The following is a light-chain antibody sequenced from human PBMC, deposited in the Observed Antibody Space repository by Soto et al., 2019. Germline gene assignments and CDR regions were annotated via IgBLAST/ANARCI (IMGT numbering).Light chain of an antibody. CDR2: EVS. Sequence: QSALTQPPSESGSPGQSVTISCTGTSSDVGGYNYVSWYQQHPGKAPKLMIYEVSKRPSGVPDRFSGSKSGNTASLTVSGLQAEDEADYYCSSYAGSNNPYVFGTGTKLTVL. V-gene: IGLV2-8*01. J-gene: IGLJ1*01. CDR1: SSDVGGYNY. CDR3: SSYAGSNNPYV.